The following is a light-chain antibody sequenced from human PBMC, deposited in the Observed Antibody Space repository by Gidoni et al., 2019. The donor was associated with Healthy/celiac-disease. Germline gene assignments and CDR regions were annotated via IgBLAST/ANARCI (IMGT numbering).Light chain of an antibody. CDR2: DAS. CDR1: QDISNY. V-gene: IGKV1-33*01. J-gene: IGKJ4*01. CDR3: QQYDNLPLT. Sequence: DIQMPQSPSSLSASVGDRVTITCQASQDISNYLHWYQQKPGKAPKLLIYDASNLETGVPSRFSGSGSGTDLTFTISSLQPEDIATYYCQQYDNLPLTFGGGTKVEIK.